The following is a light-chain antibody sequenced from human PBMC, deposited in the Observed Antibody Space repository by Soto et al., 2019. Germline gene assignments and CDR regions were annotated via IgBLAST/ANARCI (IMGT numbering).Light chain of an antibody. J-gene: IGKJ1*01. Sequence: IVLTQSPGTLSVSPGERATLSCRASQSVGSNLAWYQHIPGQAPRLLIYGASSRATGIPDRFSGSGSGTDITLTISRLEPEDFAVYYCQQYGRTFGQGTKVDIK. V-gene: IGKV3-20*01. CDR2: GAS. CDR3: QQYGRT. CDR1: QSVGSN.